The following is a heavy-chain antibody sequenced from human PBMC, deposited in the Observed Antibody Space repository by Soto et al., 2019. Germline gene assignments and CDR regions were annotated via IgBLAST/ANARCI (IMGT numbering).Heavy chain of an antibody. D-gene: IGHD6-19*01. CDR2: ISSSSSYI. J-gene: IGHJ4*02. V-gene: IGHV3-21*01. CDR3: ARSGKGSGWYAY. Sequence: EVQLVESGGGLVKPGGSLRLSCAASGFTFSGYSMNWVRQAPGKGLEWVSSISSSSSYIYYADSVKGRFTISRDNAKNSLYLQMNSLRAEDTAVYYCARSGKGSGWYAYWGQGTLVTVSS. CDR1: GFTFSGYS.